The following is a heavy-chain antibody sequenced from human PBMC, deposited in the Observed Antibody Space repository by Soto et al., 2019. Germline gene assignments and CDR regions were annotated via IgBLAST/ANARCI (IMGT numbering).Heavy chain of an antibody. CDR2: IYYSGCT. D-gene: IGHD3-22*01. V-gene: IGHV4-31*03. CDR1: GGSISSGGYY. CDR3: AGEAIYYYDSSGYYAGAFDI. Sequence: QVQLQESGPGLVKPSQTLSLTCTVSGGSISSGGYYWSWIRQHPGKGLEWIGYIYYSGCTYYNPSLKSRVTISVDTSKIQFSLKLSSVTAADTAVYYCAGEAIYYYDSSGYYAGAFDIWGQGTMVTVSS. J-gene: IGHJ3*02.